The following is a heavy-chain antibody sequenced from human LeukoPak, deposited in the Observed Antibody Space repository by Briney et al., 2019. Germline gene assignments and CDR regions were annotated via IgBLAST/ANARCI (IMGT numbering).Heavy chain of an antibody. V-gene: IGHV3-74*01. CDR2: FNGDGVST. J-gene: IGHJ4*02. CDR3: ARGTGTTFDY. D-gene: IGHD1-1*01. Sequence: PGGSLRLSCAASGFTFSNYWIHWVRQAPGKGLVWVSRFNGDGVSTTYADSVKGRFTISSDNAKNTLYLQMNSLRAEDTAVYYCARGTGTTFDYWSQGTLVTVSS. CDR1: GFTFSNYW.